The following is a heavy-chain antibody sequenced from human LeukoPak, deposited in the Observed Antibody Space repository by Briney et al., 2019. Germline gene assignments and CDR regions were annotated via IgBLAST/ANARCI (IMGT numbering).Heavy chain of an antibody. CDR2: IIPKFDTS. V-gene: IGHV1-69*05. CDR3: ARSDYWDATSWYWFDL. J-gene: IGHJ5*02. CDR1: GGTFRSYA. D-gene: IGHD3-3*01. Sequence: SVKVSCKASGGTFRSYAVSWVRQAPGQGLEWMGGIIPKFDTSKYAQNFQGRVSITTDESTGTTYMELSSLRSEDTAVYYCARSDYWDATSWYWFDLCGQGTLITVSA.